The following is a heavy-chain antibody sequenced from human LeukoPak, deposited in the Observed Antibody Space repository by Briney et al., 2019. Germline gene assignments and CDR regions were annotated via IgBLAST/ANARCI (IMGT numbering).Heavy chain of an antibody. V-gene: IGHV3-23*01. J-gene: IGHJ6*02. Sequence: GGSLRLSCAASGFTFSSHAMSWVRQAPGKGLEWVSGVSGSAGSTYYADSVKGRFTISRDNSKNTLYLQMNSLRAEDTAVYYCARDPSRAPTMYYGMDVWGQGTTVTVSS. CDR3: ARDPSRAPTMYYGMDV. CDR2: VSGSAGST. CDR1: GFTFSSHA. D-gene: IGHD3-10*01.